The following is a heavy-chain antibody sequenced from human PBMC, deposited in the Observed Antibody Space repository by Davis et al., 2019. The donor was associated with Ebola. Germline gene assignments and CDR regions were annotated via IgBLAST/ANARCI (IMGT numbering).Heavy chain of an antibody. CDR1: GFTFSSYA. V-gene: IGHV3-30*04. CDR3: ARDRRYCGGDCYSNYYGMDV. D-gene: IGHD2-21*02. J-gene: IGHJ6*04. CDR2: ISYDGSNK. Sequence: GESLKISCAASGFTFSSYAMHWVRQAPGKGLEWVAVISYDGSNKYYADSVKGRFTISRDNSKNTLYLQMNSLRAEDTAVYYCARDRRYCGGDCYSNYYGMDVWGKGTTVTVSS.